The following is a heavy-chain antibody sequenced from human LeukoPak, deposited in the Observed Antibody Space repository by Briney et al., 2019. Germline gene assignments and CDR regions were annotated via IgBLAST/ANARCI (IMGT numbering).Heavy chain of an antibody. CDR2: INAGNGNT. V-gene: IGHV1-3*01. J-gene: IGHJ4*02. CDR1: GYTFTSYA. Sequence: ASVKVSCKASGYTFTSYAMHWVRQDPGQRLEWMGWINAGNGNTKYSQKFQGRVTITRDTSASTAYMELSGLRSEDTAVYYCARCVLHYNWNHFDYWGQGTLVTVSS. D-gene: IGHD1-20*01. CDR3: ARCVLHYNWNHFDY.